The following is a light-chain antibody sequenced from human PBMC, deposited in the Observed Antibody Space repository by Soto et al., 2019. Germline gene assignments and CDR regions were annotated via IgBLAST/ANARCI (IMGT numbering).Light chain of an antibody. V-gene: IGLV2-14*01. CDR2: EVS. Sequence: QSVLTQPASVSGSPGQSITISCTGTSSDVGGYNYVSWYQQHPGKAPKLMIYEVSNRPSGVSNRFSGSKSGNTASLTISGLQDEEEDDYYCSSYTSSSTLVVFGTGTKLTVL. CDR1: SSDVGGYNY. CDR3: SSYTSSSTLVV. J-gene: IGLJ1*01.